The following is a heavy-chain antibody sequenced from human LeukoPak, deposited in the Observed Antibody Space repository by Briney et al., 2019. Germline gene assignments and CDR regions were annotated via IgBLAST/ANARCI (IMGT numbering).Heavy chain of an antibody. J-gene: IGHJ4*02. V-gene: IGHV3-15*07. CDR2: IKSKADGETI. CDR3: STLTSRGLSDS. CDR1: GFTVSSTY. D-gene: IGHD1-20*01. Sequence: SGGSLRLSCAASGFTVSSTYMNWVRQAPGKGLEWVGRIKSKADGETIDCAAPVKGRFTSSRDDSKNMLYLQMNSLKSEDTAVYYCSTLTSRGLSDSWGQGTLVTVSS.